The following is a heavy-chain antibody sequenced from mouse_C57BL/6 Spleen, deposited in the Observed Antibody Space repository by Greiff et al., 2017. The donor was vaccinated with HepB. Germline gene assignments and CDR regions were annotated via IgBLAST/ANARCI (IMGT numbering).Heavy chain of an antibody. V-gene: IGHV1-82*01. CDR1: GYAFSSSW. D-gene: IGHD1-1*01. CDR2: IYPGDGDT. J-gene: IGHJ4*01. Sequence: QVQLQQSGPELVKPGASVKISCKASGYAFSSSWMNWVKQRPGKGLEWIGRIYPGDGDTNYNGKFKGKATLTADKSSSTAYMQLSSLTSEDSAVYCCARSLYGSSSYAMDYWGQGTSVTVSS. CDR3: ARSLYGSSSYAMDY.